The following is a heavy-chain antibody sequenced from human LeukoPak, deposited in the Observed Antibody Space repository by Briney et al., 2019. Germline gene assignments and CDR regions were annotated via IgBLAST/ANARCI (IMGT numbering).Heavy chain of an antibody. Sequence: GASVKVSCKASGGTFSSYAISWVRQAPGQGLEWMGGIIPIFGTADYAQKFQGRVTITADKSTSTAYMELSSLRSEDTAVYYCASRDGYNFRWFDPWGQGTLVTVSS. CDR3: ASRDGYNFRWFDP. J-gene: IGHJ5*02. D-gene: IGHD5-24*01. CDR2: IIPIFGTA. CDR1: GGTFSSYA. V-gene: IGHV1-69*06.